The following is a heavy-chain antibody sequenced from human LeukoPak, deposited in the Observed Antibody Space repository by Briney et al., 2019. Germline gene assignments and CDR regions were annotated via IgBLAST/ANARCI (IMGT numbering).Heavy chain of an antibody. V-gene: IGHV1-3*01. D-gene: IGHD3-22*01. J-gene: IGHJ4*02. CDR1: GGTFSSYA. CDR2: IDAGNGKT. Sequence: GSSVKVPCKASGGTFSSYAISWERQAPGQRLEWMGWIDAGNGKTKYSQSFQGRVTIIRDASATTAYMELSSLTSEDTAVYYCARDRGDDTVSYFDYWGQGTLVTVSS. CDR3: ARDRGDDTVSYFDY.